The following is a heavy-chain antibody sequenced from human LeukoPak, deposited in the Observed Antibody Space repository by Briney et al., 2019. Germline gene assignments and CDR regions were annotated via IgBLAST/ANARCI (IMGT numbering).Heavy chain of an antibody. J-gene: IGHJ4*02. CDR2: FDPEDGET. CDR1: GYTITDLS. D-gene: IGHD1-26*01. CDR3: ATATYSGSYQYFDY. Sequence: ASVKVSCKVSGYTITDLSMHWVRQAPGKGLEWMGGFDPEDGETIYAQKFQGRVNMTEDTSTDTAYMELSSLRSEDTAVYYCATATYSGSYQYFDYWGQGPLVTVSS. V-gene: IGHV1-24*01.